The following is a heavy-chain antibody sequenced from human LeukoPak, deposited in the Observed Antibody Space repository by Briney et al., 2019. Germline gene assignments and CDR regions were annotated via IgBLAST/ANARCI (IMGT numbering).Heavy chain of an antibody. J-gene: IGHJ4*02. D-gene: IGHD4-17*01. Sequence: ASAKVSRKASGYTLTSHGISWVRQDPGEGLEWMGGISAYKGNTNNAQNLPGRVTRPTDTTTSTDYMDLRSLKSDDPAVYYGARDRDCGDDYWGQGTLVSVSS. V-gene: IGHV1-18*01. CDR3: ARDRDCGDDY. CDR1: GYTLTSHG. CDR2: ISAYKGNT.